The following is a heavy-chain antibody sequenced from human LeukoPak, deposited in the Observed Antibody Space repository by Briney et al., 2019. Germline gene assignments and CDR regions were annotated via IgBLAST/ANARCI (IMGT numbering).Heavy chain of an antibody. CDR2: VHRDGSI. J-gene: IGHJ4*02. V-gene: IGHV3-66*02. CDR3: ARDSGSASWAYS. Sequence: GGSLRLSCAASGISVSENYMSWVRQARGKGLERVCVVHRDGSIEYAASVKGRFTISRDIAENTLSLQMNSLRVEDTAVYYCARDSGSASWAYSWGQGTLVTVSS. CDR1: GISVSENY. D-gene: IGHD2-15*01.